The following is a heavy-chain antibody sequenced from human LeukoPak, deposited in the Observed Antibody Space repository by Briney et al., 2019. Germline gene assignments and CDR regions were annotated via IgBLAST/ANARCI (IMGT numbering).Heavy chain of an antibody. CDR2: IYSGGGT. Sequence: GSLRLSCAASGFTVSSNYMSWVRQAPGKGLEWVSVIYSGGGTYYADSVKGRFTISRDISKNTLYLQMNSLRAEDTAVYYCARTDHYYDSSGSYGGFYFDYWGQGTLVTVSS. D-gene: IGHD3-22*01. J-gene: IGHJ4*02. CDR1: GFTVSSNY. CDR3: ARTDHYYDSSGSYGGFYFDY. V-gene: IGHV3-66*01.